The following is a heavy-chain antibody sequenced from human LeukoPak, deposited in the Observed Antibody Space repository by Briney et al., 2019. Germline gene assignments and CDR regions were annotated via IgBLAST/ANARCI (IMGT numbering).Heavy chain of an antibody. CDR3: AREDTDV. Sequence: GGSLRLSCEASGFTFSHYGIHWVRQTPGKGLEWVAAISSDGVEKHYADSVKGRFTISRDNSKSTLYLQMNSLRAEDTAVYYCAREDTDVWGKGTTVTVSS. J-gene: IGHJ6*04. CDR2: ISSDGVEK. D-gene: IGHD5-18*01. V-gene: IGHV3-30*04. CDR1: GFTFSHYG.